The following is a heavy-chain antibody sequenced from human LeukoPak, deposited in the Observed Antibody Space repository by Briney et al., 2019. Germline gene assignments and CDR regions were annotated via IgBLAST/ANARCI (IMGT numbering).Heavy chain of an antibody. V-gene: IGHV1-69*05. Sequence: SVKVSCKASGGTFSSYALSWVRQAPGQGLGWMGGIIPIFGTANYAQKFQGRVTITTDESTSTAYMELSSLRSEDTAVYYCARGSSSGWYGAFDIWGQGTMVTVSS. CDR3: ARGSSSGWYGAFDI. J-gene: IGHJ3*02. CDR1: GGTFSSYA. CDR2: IIPIFGTA. D-gene: IGHD6-19*01.